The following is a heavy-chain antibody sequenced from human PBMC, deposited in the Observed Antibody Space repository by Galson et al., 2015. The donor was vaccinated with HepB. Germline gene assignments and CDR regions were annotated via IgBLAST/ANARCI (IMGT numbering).Heavy chain of an antibody. CDR2: TYYMSKWYR. D-gene: IGHD6-19*01. CDR3: ARSSGWIDY. J-gene: IGHJ4*02. CDR1: GCSVSGISAA. Sequence: CAIFGCSVSGISAAWDWIRLSPSRGVEGLGRTYYMSKWYRNYAGSVKSRITINPDTSKNQFSLQLNSVTPEDTAVYYCARSSGWIDYWGQGTLVTVSS. V-gene: IGHV6-1*01.